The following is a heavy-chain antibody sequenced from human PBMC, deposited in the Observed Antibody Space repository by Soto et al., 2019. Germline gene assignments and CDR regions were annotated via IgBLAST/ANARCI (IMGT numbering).Heavy chain of an antibody. CDR1: SDSIAGENW. V-gene: IGHV4-4*02. D-gene: IGHD6-19*01. CDR2: VFHTGGT. CDR3: ARVFSSGSGWMYYFDF. J-gene: IGHJ4*02. Sequence: QVQLQESGPGLVKPSETLSLTCTVSSDSIAGENWWSWVRQPPGLGLEWIGEVFHTGGTNYNPSLKSRFTMEVDKSKNQFSLKLSSATAADTAVYYCARVFSSGSGWMYYFDFWGQGTLVSVSS.